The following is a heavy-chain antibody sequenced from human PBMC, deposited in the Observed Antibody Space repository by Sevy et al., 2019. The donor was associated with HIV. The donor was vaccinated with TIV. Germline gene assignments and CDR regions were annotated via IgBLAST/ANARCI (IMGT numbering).Heavy chain of an antibody. Sequence: ASVKVSCKASGGTISRDGISWVRQAPGQGLEWMGGIISFFDMTNYAQKFQGRVTISADESTNTVYMELSSLRFEDTAAYYCARGGGSGWYYFDSWGQGTLVTVSS. CDR1: GGTISRDG. V-gene: IGHV1-69*13. J-gene: IGHJ4*02. CDR2: IISFFDMT. D-gene: IGHD6-19*01. CDR3: ARGGGSGWYYFDS.